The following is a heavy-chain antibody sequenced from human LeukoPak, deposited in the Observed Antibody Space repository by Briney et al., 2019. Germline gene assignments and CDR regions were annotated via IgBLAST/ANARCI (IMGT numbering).Heavy chain of an antibody. V-gene: IGHV4-59*12. CDR2: IYYSGST. J-gene: IGHJ5*02. Sequence: SETLSLTCTVSGGSISSYYWSWIRQPPGKGLEWIGYIYYSGSTNYNPSLKSRVTISVDTSKNQFSLKLSSVTAADTAVYYCARAGRDNWFDPWGQGTLVTVSS. CDR3: ARAGRDNWFDP. D-gene: IGHD1-1*01. CDR1: GGSISSYY.